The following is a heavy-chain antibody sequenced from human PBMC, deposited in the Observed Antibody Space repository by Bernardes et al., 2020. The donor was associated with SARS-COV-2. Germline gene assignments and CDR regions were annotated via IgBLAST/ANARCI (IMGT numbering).Heavy chain of an antibody. CDR2: IYYNGNT. J-gene: IGHJ6*04. D-gene: IGHD3-3*01. CDR3: ERQDIGAIFGVVITPAGIDV. V-gene: IGHV4-59*08. CDR1: GCSISSYW. Sequence: SETLSLTCTVSGCSISSYWLSWIRQPPGKGLEWIGYIYYNGNTIYNPSLKSRVTISVDTSNNQFYLKLSSVTAADTAVYYCERQDIGAIFGVVITPAGIDVWGKGTTVTVAS.